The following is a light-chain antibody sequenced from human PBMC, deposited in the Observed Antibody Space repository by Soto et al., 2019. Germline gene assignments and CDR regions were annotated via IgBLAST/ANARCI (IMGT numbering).Light chain of an antibody. CDR1: QSVLRN. CDR3: QQRTDRPPWT. V-gene: IGKV3-11*01. J-gene: IGKJ1*01. CDR2: DAS. Sequence: EIVMTQSPATLSVSPGERATLSCRTSQSVLRNLAWYQQKPGQAPRLLIFDASQRATGIPARFRGSGSGTDFTLSISSLEPEDFAVYYCQQRTDRPPWTFGQGTKVESK.